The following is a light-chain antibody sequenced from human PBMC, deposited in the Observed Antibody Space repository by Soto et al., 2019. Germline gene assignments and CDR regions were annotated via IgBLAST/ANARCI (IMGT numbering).Light chain of an antibody. V-gene: IGKV3-15*01. CDR1: QSVSSS. CDR2: DAS. CDR3: QQYNNWRT. Sequence: IVMTQSPATLSVSPGERATLSCRASQSVSSSLAWYQQKPGQAPRLLIYDASTRATGIPARFSGSGSGTEFTLTISGLQSEDFAVYYCQQYNNWRTFGQGTKVDI. J-gene: IGKJ1*01.